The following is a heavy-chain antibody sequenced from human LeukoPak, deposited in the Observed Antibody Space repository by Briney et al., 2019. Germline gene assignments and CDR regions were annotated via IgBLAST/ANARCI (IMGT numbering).Heavy chain of an antibody. CDR2: IYPGDSDP. CDR1: GYSFTNYW. J-gene: IGHJ3*02. V-gene: IGHV5-51*01. D-gene: IGHD3-10*01. CDR3: ATRGGGQMVRGIPDAFDI. Sequence: GESLKISCKGSGYSFTNYWIAWVRQMPGKGLEWMGIIYPGDSDPRYSPSFRGQVTFSADKSISTAHLHWSSLKASDTAMYYCATRGGGQMVRGIPDAFDIWGQGTMVTVSS.